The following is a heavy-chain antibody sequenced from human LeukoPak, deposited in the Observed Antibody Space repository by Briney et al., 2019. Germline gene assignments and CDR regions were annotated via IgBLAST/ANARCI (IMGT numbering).Heavy chain of an antibody. CDR3: ARGLINGHDFDY. CDR1: GYTFTGYY. D-gene: IGHD1-20*01. CDR2: IHPISGDT. J-gene: IGHJ4*02. V-gene: IGHV1-2*04. Sequence: GASVKVSCKASGYTFTGYYMHWVRQDAGQGPEWMGWIHPISGDTNFAQKFQGWVALTRDTSISTAYMDLSRLTSDDTAVYYCARGLINGHDFDYWGQGTLVTVSS.